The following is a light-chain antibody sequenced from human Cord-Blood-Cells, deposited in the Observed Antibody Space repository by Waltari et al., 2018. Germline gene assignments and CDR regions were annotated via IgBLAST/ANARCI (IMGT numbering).Light chain of an antibody. CDR3: QQSYSTPIT. CDR2: AAS. J-gene: IGKJ5*01. V-gene: IGKV1-39*01. CDR1: QSISSY. Sequence: TQSPSSLSASVGDRVTITCRASQSISSYLNWYQQKPGKAHKLLIYAASSLQSGVPSRFSGSGSGTDFTLTISSLQPEDFATYYCQQSYSTPITFGQGTRLEIK.